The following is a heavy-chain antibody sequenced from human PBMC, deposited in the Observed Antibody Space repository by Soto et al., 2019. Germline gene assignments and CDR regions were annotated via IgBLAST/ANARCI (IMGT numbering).Heavy chain of an antibody. Sequence: QVQLVQSGVEVEKPGASVKVSCKASGYTFTSYGISWVRQAPGQGLEWMGWISAYNGNTNYAQKFQGRVTMTTDTSTSKAYMELRSLRSDDTAVYYCARDVPTVTTGGPDYWGQGTLVTVSS. D-gene: IGHD4-17*01. CDR1: GYTFTSYG. J-gene: IGHJ4*02. V-gene: IGHV1-18*01. CDR2: ISAYNGNT. CDR3: ARDVPTVTTGGPDY.